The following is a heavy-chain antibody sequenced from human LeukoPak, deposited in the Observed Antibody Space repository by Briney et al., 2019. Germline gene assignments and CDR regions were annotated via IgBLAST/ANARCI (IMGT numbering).Heavy chain of an antibody. CDR3: AKDHTYGHPLYYFDY. J-gene: IGHJ4*02. V-gene: IGHV3-30*18. Sequence: GGSLRLSCAASGFTFSSYGMHWVRQAPGKGLEWVAVISYDGSNKYYADSVKGRFTISRDNSKNTLYLRMNSLRAEDTAVYYCAKDHTYGHPLYYFDYWGQGTLVTVSS. D-gene: IGHD3-10*01. CDR1: GFTFSSYG. CDR2: ISYDGSNK.